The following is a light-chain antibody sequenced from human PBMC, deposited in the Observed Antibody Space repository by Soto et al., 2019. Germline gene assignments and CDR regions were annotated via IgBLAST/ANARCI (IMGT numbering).Light chain of an antibody. V-gene: IGLV2-14*01. Sequence: QSALTQPASVSGSPGQSITISCTGTSSDVGGYNYVSWYQQHPGKAPKLMIYDVSNRPSGVSNRFSGSKSGNTASLTISGLQAEHEAEYYCSSYTSSSTLDVFGTGTKVTVL. J-gene: IGLJ1*01. CDR1: SSDVGGYNY. CDR3: SSYTSSSTLDV. CDR2: DVS.